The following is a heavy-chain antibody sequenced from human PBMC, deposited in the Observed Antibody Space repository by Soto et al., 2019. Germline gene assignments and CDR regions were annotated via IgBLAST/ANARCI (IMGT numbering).Heavy chain of an antibody. J-gene: IGHJ4*02. CDR3: AGDPYYYGSAF. CDR2: ISGGGTTT. V-gene: IGHV3-11*01. Sequence: GGSLRLSCAASGFRFSDHYMTWIRQAPGRGLEWVSKISGGGTTTHYADSVKGRFTVSRDNAENSLYLQMNSLRAEDTAVYYCAGDPYYYGSAFWGQGTLVTVSS. D-gene: IGHD3-10*01. CDR1: GFRFSDHY.